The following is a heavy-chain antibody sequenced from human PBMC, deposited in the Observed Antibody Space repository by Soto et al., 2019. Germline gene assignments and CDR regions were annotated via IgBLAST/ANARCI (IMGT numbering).Heavy chain of an antibody. J-gene: IGHJ4*02. Sequence: QVQLVQSGAEVKKPGASVKVSCKASGYTFTSYYMHWVRQAPGQGLEWMGIINPSGGSTSYAQKFQGRVTMTRDTSTSTVYMELSSLRSEDTAVYYCARVVNGCSSTSCGDYFDYWGQGTLVTVSS. D-gene: IGHD2-2*01. CDR1: GYTFTSYY. V-gene: IGHV1-46*01. CDR2: INPSGGST. CDR3: ARVVNGCSSTSCGDYFDY.